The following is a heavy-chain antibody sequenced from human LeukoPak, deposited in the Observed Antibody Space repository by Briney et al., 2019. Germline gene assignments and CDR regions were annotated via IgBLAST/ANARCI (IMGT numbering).Heavy chain of an antibody. J-gene: IGHJ5*02. CDR2: ISYDGSNK. CDR3: AKGAVISHYQWFDP. D-gene: IGHD3-10*01. V-gene: IGHV3-30*18. Sequence: GGSLRLSSAASGFTFSTDSRHWVRQAPGKGLEWVAVISYDGSNKYYADSVKGRFTISRDNSKNTLYLQMYSLRAEDTALYYCAKGAVISHYQWFDPWGQGTLVTVSS. CDR1: GFTFSTDS.